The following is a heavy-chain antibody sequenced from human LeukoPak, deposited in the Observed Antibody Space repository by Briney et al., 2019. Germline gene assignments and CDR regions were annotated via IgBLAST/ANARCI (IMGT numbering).Heavy chain of an antibody. D-gene: IGHD2-8*01. Sequence: ASVKVSCKASGYTFTGYYMHWVRQAPGQGLEWMGWTNPNSGGTNYAQKFQGRVTMTRDTSISTAYMELSRLRSDDTAVYYCARGPIVLMVYAIPLDWFDPWGQGTLVTVSS. CDR1: GYTFTGYY. CDR3: ARGPIVLMVYAIPLDWFDP. V-gene: IGHV1-2*02. CDR2: TNPNSGGT. J-gene: IGHJ5*02.